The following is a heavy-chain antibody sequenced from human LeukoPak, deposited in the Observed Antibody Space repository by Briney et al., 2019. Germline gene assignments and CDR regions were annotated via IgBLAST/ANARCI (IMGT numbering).Heavy chain of an antibody. CDR3: ARVGLGWAYFDY. Sequence: PGGSLRLSCAASGFTFSSYEMNWVRQAPGKGLEWISYISGRGSTVYYADSVKGRFTVSRDNAKNSLYLQMNSLRAEDTAVYYCARVGLGWAYFDYWGQGTLVTVSS. CDR2: ISGRGSTV. CDR1: GFTFSSYE. D-gene: IGHD3-16*01. V-gene: IGHV3-48*03. J-gene: IGHJ4*02.